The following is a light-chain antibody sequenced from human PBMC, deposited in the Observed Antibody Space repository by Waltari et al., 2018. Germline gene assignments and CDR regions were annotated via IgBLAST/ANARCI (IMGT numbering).Light chain of an antibody. J-gene: IGLJ6*01. CDR2: STH. CDR1: TSTIGGNS. CDR3: ATWDDSLSVYV. V-gene: IGLV1-44*01. Sequence: LTQPPSASGTPGQRVTISCSGRTSTIGGNSVHWYQQLPGTAPKLLIYSTHQRPSGVPDRFSGSKSGTSASLAISELQSDDEGDYYCATWDDSLSVYVFGSGTTVTVL.